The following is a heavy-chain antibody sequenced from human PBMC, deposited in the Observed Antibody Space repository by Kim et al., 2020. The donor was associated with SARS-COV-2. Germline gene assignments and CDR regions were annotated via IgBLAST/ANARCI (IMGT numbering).Heavy chain of an antibody. CDR2: IYYSGST. CDR1: GGSISSYY. CDR3: ARAGYYGSGATESWFDP. V-gene: IGHV4-59*13. J-gene: IGHJ5*02. Sequence: SETLSLTCTVSGGSISSYYWSWIRQPPGKGLEWIGYIYYSGSTNYNPSLKSRVTISVDTSKNQFSLKLSSVTAADTAVYYCARAGYYGSGATESWFDPWG. D-gene: IGHD3-10*01.